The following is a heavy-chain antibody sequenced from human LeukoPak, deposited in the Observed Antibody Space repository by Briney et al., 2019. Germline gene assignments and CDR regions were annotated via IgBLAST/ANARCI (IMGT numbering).Heavy chain of an antibody. V-gene: IGHV4-4*02. Sequence: SGTLSLTCTVSGDSINSLDLWSWVRQPPGKGLEWIGEMYLSGTTHSNPSVKSRVTISIDKSKNQFFLNLSSVTAADTAVYYCARGSVSTFLFTPLIDYWGQGTLVTVSP. D-gene: IGHD2/OR15-2a*01. J-gene: IGHJ4*02. CDR2: MYLSGTT. CDR1: GDSINSLDL. CDR3: ARGSVSTFLFTPLIDY.